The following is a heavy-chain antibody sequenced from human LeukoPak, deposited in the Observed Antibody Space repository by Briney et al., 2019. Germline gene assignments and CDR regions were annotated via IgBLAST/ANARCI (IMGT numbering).Heavy chain of an antibody. CDR2: ISYDGSNK. CDR3: ARAAGYSGYDLNFDY. J-gene: IGHJ4*02. V-gene: IGHV3-30*04. D-gene: IGHD5-12*01. Sequence: PGGSLRLSCAASGFTFSSYAMHWVRQAPGKGLEWVAVISYDGSNKYYADSVKGRFTISRDNSRNTLYLQMNSLRAEDTAVYYCARAAGYSGYDLNFDYWGQGTLVTVSS. CDR1: GFTFSSYA.